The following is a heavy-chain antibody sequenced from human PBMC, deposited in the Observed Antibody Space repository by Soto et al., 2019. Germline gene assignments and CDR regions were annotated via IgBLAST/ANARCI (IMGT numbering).Heavy chain of an antibody. CDR2: IIPIFGTA. D-gene: IGHD3-10*01. V-gene: IGHV1-69*01. CDR3: ARVDTYYYGSGSYVGPSHPSRGWFDP. CDR1: GGTFSSYA. J-gene: IGHJ5*02. Sequence: QVQLVQSGAEVKKPGSSVKVSCKASGGTFSSYAISWVRQAPGQGLEWMGGIIPIFGTANYAQQFQCRVTIPADESTSTAAMELSRLRSEDTAVYYCARVDTYYYGSGSYVGPSHPSRGWFDPWGQGTLVTVSS.